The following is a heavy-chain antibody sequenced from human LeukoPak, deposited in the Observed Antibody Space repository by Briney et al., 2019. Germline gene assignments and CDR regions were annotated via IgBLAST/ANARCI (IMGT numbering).Heavy chain of an antibody. V-gene: IGHV3-9*01. CDR3: ARDWTYGDPFDY. J-gene: IGHJ4*02. Sequence: GRSLRLSCAASGFTFDDYAMHWVRQAPGKGLEWVSGISWNSGSIGYADSVKGRFTISRDNAKNSLYLQMNSLRAEDTALYYCARDWTYGDPFDYWGQGTLVTVSS. CDR1: GFTFDDYA. D-gene: IGHD4-17*01. CDR2: ISWNSGSI.